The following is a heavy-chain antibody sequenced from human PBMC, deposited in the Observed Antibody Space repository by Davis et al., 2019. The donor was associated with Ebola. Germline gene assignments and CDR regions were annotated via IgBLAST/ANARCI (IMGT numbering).Heavy chain of an antibody. CDR1: GYTFTSYY. D-gene: IGHD2-2*02. V-gene: IGHV1-46*01. Sequence: ASVKVSCKASGYTFTSYYMHWVRQAPGQGLEWMGIINPSGGSTSYAQKFQGRVTMTTDTSTSTAYMELRSLRSDDTAVYYCARRLAARCSSTSCYTGEGRYYYYYYYMDVWGKGTTVTVSS. CDR3: ARRLAARCSSTSCYTGEGRYYYYYYYMDV. CDR2: INPSGGST. J-gene: IGHJ6*03.